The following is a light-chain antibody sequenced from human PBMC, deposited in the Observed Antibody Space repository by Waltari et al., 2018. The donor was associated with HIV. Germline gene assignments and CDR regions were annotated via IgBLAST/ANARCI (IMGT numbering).Light chain of an antibody. CDR1: NLVSKR. Sequence: SYVLTQPPSVSVAPGKTARVSCGGNNLVSKRVHRYQQKPGQAPVVVIYYDSDRPSGIPERFSGSNSGDTATLTIRRVEAGDEADYYCQLWDSNTDHPVFGGGTKLTVL. CDR2: YDS. CDR3: QLWDSNTDHPV. V-gene: IGLV3-21*04. J-gene: IGLJ2*01.